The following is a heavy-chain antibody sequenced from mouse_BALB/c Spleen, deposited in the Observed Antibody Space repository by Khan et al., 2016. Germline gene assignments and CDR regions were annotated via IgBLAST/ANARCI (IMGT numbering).Heavy chain of an antibody. V-gene: IGHV2-6-7*01. J-gene: IGHJ3*01. CDR2: IWGDGRT. CDR3: SSDYDGCAY. CDR1: GFSLTGYG. D-gene: IGHD2-12*01. Sequence: VQLQESGPGLVAPSQSLSITCTVSGFSLTGYGVNWVRQPPGKGLEWLGKIWGDGRTDYNSALKSRVSISKDNSKSQVFLKMNSLQTDDTANYYCSSDYDGCAYWGQGTLVIGSA.